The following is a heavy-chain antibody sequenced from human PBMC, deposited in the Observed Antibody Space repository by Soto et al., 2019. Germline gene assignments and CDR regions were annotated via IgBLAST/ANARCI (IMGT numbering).Heavy chain of an antibody. CDR2: INHSGST. D-gene: IGHD1-7*01. V-gene: IGHV4-34*01. Sequence: SETLSLTCAVYGGSFSGYYWSWIRKPPGKGLEWIGEINHSGSTNYNPSLKSRVTISVDTSKNQFSLKLSSVTAADTAVYYCARGIKRGGLELRIGYYYYYMDVWAKGPRSPSP. CDR1: GGSFSGYY. CDR3: ARGIKRGGLELRIGYYYYYMDV. J-gene: IGHJ6*03.